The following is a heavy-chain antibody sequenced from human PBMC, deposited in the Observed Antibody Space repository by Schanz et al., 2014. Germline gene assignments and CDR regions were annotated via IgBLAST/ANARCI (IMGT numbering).Heavy chain of an antibody. CDR1: GFPFSTYS. CDR2: INSAGTT. Sequence: EVQLVESGGGLVKPGGSLRLSCVASGFPFSTYSIHWVRQAPGKGLEWVSVINSAGTTYYADSVKGRFTFSRDSSKNTVYLQMDSLRADDTSVYYCARGRGYIIGQWGQGILVTVSS. CDR3: ARGRGYIIGQ. J-gene: IGHJ4*02. D-gene: IGHD3-10*01. V-gene: IGHV3-66*01.